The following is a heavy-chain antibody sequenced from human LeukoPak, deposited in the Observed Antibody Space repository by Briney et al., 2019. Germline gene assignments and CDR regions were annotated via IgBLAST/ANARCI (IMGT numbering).Heavy chain of an antibody. CDR1: GFTFSSYG. D-gene: IGHD2-2*01. CDR3: AKTRDIVVVPAAMGAFDI. Sequence: PGGSLRLSCAASGFTFSSYGMHWVRQAPGKGLEWVAVIWYDGSNKYYADSVKGRFTIFRDNSKNTLYLQMNSLRAEDTAVYYCAKTRDIVVVPAAMGAFDIWGQGTMVTVSS. V-gene: IGHV3-33*06. J-gene: IGHJ3*02. CDR2: IWYDGSNK.